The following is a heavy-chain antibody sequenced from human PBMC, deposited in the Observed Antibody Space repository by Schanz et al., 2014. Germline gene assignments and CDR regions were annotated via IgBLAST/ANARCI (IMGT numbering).Heavy chain of an antibody. CDR2: ISGRTSTI. J-gene: IGHJ4*02. CDR3: ARGYSNIWSPMAY. V-gene: IGHV3-48*01. D-gene: IGHD6-13*01. CDR1: GFTFSSYS. Sequence: EVQLVESGGGLVQPGGSLRLSCAASGFTFSSYSMNWVRQAPGKGLEWVSYISGRTSTIYYADSMKGRFTISRDNAKNSLYLQMNSLRAEDTAVYYCARGYSNIWSPMAYWGQGTLVAVSS.